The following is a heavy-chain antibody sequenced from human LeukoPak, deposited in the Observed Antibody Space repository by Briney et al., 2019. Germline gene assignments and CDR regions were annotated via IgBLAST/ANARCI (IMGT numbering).Heavy chain of an antibody. J-gene: IGHJ4*02. D-gene: IGHD3-3*01. V-gene: IGHV3-30*18. CDR2: ISYDGSNK. CDR3: AKGACDFWSGYYYFDY. Sequence: GGSLRLSCAASGFTFSSYGMHWVRQAPGKGLEWVAVISYDGSNKYYADSVKGRFTISRDNSKNTLYLQMNSLRAEDTAVYYCAKGACDFWSGYYYFDYWGQGTLVTVSS. CDR1: GFTFSSYG.